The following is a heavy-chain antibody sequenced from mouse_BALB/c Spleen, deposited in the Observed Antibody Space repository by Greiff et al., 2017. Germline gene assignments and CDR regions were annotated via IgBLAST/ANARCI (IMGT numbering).Heavy chain of an antibody. CDR2: IYPGNSDT. J-gene: IGHJ3*01. CDR1: GYTFTSYW. D-gene: IGHD2-1*01. V-gene: IGHV1-5*01. CDR3: TRSLYGNYWFAY. Sequence: EVQLQQSGTVLARPGASVKMSCKASGYTFTSYWMHWVKQRPGQGLEWIGAIYPGNSDTSYNQKFKGKAKLTAVTSTSTAYMELSSLTNEDSAVYYCTRSLYGNYWFAYWGQGTLVTVSA.